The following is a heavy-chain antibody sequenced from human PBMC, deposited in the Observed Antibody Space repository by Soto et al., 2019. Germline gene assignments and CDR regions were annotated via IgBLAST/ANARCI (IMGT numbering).Heavy chain of an antibody. D-gene: IGHD3-3*01. V-gene: IGHV4-34*01. J-gene: IGHJ4*02. Sequence: QVQLQQWGAGLLKPSETLSLTCAVYGGSFSGFYWSWIRQPPGKGLEWIGEINHSGNTNYNPSLKSRVTKSLDNSKNQFSLKLNSVTDAVTAMYYCASTQGGFLELFDPNSSGRQIDYWGQGTLVTVSS. CDR2: INHSGNT. CDR1: GGSFSGFY. CDR3: ASTQGGFLELFDPNSSGRQIDY.